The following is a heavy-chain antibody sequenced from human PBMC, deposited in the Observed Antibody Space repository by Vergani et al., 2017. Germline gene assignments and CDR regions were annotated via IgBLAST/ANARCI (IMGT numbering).Heavy chain of an antibody. CDR2: IWYDGSNK. CDR3: ARRANIAARRYYYYYMDV. CDR1: GFTFDDYT. V-gene: IGHV3-33*08. D-gene: IGHD6-6*01. J-gene: IGHJ6*03. Sequence: VQLVESGGVVVQPGGSLRLSCAASGFTFDDYTMHWVRQAPGKGLEWVAVIWYDGSNKYYADSVKGRFTISRDKSKNTLYLQMNSLRAEDTAVYYCARRANIAARRYYYYYMDVWGKGTTVTVSS.